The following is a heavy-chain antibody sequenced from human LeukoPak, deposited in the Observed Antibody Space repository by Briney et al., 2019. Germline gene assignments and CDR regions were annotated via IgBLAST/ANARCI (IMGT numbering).Heavy chain of an antibody. J-gene: IGHJ4*02. Sequence: ASVKVSCKASGGTFSSYAISWVRQAPGQGLEWMGGIIPIFGTANYAQKFQGRVTITADESTSTAYMELSSLRSEDTAVYYCARDQLAVGIAAVLYWGQGTLVTVSS. CDR3: ARDQLAVGIAAVLY. CDR1: GGTFSSYA. CDR2: IIPIFGTA. D-gene: IGHD6-13*01. V-gene: IGHV1-69*13.